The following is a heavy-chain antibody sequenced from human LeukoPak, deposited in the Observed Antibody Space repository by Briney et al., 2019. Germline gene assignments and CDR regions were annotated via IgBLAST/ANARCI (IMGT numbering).Heavy chain of an antibody. J-gene: IGHJ4*02. CDR2: ISSSSSTI. D-gene: IGHD3-16*02. Sequence: GGSLRLSCAASGFTFSNYNMNWVRQAPGKGLEWVSYISSSSSTIHYADSVKGRFTISRDNAKNSLYLQMHSLRAEDTALYYCARGIDDYVWGSYRYRLDYRGQGTLVTVSS. CDR1: GFTFSNYN. V-gene: IGHV3-48*01. CDR3: ARGIDDYVWGSYRYRLDY.